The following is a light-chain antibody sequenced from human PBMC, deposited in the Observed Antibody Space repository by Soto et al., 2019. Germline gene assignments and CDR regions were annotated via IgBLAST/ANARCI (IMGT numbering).Light chain of an antibody. J-gene: IGKJ4*01. CDR1: QGIAPY. CDR3: QKYNSAPLT. V-gene: IGKV1-27*01. Sequence: DVQMTQSPSSLSAFVGDRVTITCRASQGIAPYLAWFQQKPGKVPKLLIYATSTLQSGVPSRFRGSGSGTDFTLTINRLQPEDVGTYYCQKYNSAPLTFGGGTKVEIK. CDR2: ATS.